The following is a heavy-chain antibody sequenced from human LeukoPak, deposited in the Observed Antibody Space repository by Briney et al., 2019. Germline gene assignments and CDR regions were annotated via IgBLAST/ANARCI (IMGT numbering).Heavy chain of an antibody. V-gene: IGHV3-74*01. D-gene: IGHD3-16*01. CDR1: GFTFSTHW. J-gene: IGHJ4*02. CDR2: ITGDGSST. Sequence: GGSLRLSCVVSGFTFSTHWMHWVRQSPGKGLVWVSRITGDGSSTTYADSVKGRFAISRDNAKNTLFLQMDSLGAEDTAVYYCARGNNYALHYWGQGTLVTVSS. CDR3: ARGNNYALHY.